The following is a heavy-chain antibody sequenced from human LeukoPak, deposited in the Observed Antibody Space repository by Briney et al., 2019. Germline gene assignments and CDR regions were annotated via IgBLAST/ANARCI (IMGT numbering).Heavy chain of an antibody. V-gene: IGHV3-49*02. CDR2: IRSKAYGGTT. D-gene: IGHD3-22*01. Sequence: SWIRQPPGKGLEWVGFIRSKAYGGTTEYAASVKGRFTISRDDSKSIAYLQMNSLKTEDTAVYYCTRAVVTTMIVVVTPLYYFDYWGQGTLVTVSS. CDR3: TRAVVTTMIVVVTPLYYFDY. J-gene: IGHJ4*02.